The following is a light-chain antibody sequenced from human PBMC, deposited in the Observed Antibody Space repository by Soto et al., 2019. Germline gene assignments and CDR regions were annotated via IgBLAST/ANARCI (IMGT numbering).Light chain of an antibody. Sequence: QSVLTQPPSVSAAPGQKVTISCSGSSSNIGNNYVSWYQQVPGTAPKLLIYDNNKRPSGNPDRFSGSKSGTSATLDISGLQTGDEADYYCGTWDSSLSVHVFGTGTKVTVL. V-gene: IGLV1-51*01. CDR2: DNN. J-gene: IGLJ1*01. CDR3: GTWDSSLSVHV. CDR1: SSNIGNNY.